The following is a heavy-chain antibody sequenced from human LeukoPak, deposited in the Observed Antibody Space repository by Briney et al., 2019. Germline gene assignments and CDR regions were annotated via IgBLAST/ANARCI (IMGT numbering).Heavy chain of an antibody. CDR3: ARDAETSLAN. D-gene: IGHD5-24*01. CDR1: GFAVSSKY. J-gene: IGHJ4*02. V-gene: IGHV3-66*01. CDR2: IYLDGRA. Sequence: GGSLRLSCAASGFAVSSKYMNWVRQAPGKGLEWVTVIYLDGRADYADSVKGRFTISSDNSKNTVYLQMNSLKDADTAVYYCARDAETSLANWGQGTLVTVSP.